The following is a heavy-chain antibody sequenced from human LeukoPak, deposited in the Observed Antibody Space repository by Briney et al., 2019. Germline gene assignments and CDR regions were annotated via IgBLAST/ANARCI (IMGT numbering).Heavy chain of an antibody. CDR2: IYYSGST. CDR1: VGSHSSGGYY. J-gene: IGHJ5*02. Sequence: PSQTLSLTCTVSVGSHSSGGYYWSWIRQPPGKGLEWIGYIYYSGSTYYNPSLKSRVTISVDTSKNQFSLKLSSVTAADTAVYYCARDRDSHWFDPWGQGTLVTVSS. V-gene: IGHV4-31*03. CDR3: ARDRDSHWFDP.